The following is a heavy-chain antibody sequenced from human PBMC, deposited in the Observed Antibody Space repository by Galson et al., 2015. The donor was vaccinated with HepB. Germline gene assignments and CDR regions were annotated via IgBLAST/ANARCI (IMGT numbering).Heavy chain of an antibody. CDR3: ARRTTRAVGVGFDY. Sequence: ETLSLTCAVSGGSISSSNGWSWVRQPPGKGLEWIGEIYHSGSTNYNPSLKSRVTISVDKSKNQFSLKLSSVTAADTAVYYCARRTTRAVGVGFDYWGQGTLVTVSS. CDR1: GGSISSSNG. CDR2: IYHSGST. D-gene: IGHD4-17*01. V-gene: IGHV4-4*02. J-gene: IGHJ4*02.